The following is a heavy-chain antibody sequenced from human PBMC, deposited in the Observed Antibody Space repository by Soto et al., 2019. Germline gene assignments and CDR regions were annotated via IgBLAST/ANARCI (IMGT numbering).Heavy chain of an antibody. CDR1: GYTFTSYA. CDR3: SGVGCSGGSCYSSWFDP. D-gene: IGHD2-15*01. V-gene: IGHV1-3*01. CDR2: INAGNGNT. J-gene: IGHJ5*02. Sequence: ASAKVPCKASGYTFTSYAMHWVRQAPGQRLEWMGWINAGNGNTKYSQKFQGRVTITRDTSASTAYMELSSLRSEDTAVYYCSGVGCSGGSCYSSWFDPWGQGTLVTVSS.